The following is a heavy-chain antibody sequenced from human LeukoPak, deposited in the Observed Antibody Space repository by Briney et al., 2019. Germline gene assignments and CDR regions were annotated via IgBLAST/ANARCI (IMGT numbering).Heavy chain of an antibody. J-gene: IGHJ6*02. CDR1: GGSISSYY. CDR3: ARAPADFWSGQNYYYYGMDV. CDR2: IYYSGST. D-gene: IGHD3-3*01. Sequence: PSETLSLTCTVSGGSISSYYWSWIRQPPGKGLEWIGYIYYSGSTNYNPSLKSRVTISVDTSKNQFSLKLSSVTAADTAVHYCARAPADFWSGQNYYYYGMDVWGQGTTVTVSS. V-gene: IGHV4-59*01.